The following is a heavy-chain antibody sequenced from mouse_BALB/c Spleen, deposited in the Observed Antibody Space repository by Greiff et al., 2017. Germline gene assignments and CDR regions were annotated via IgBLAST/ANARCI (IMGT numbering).Heavy chain of an antibody. V-gene: IGHV14-4*02. J-gene: IGHJ2*01. CDR1: GFNIKDYY. CDR3: NAPLLRLQRLYFDY. D-gene: IGHD1-2*01. Sequence: VQLQQSGAELVRSGASVKLSCTASGFNIKDYYMHWVKQRPEQGLEWIGWIDPENGDTEYAPKFQGKATMTADTSSNTAYLQLSSLTSEDTAVYYCNAPLLRLQRLYFDYWGQGTTLTVSS. CDR2: IDPENGDT.